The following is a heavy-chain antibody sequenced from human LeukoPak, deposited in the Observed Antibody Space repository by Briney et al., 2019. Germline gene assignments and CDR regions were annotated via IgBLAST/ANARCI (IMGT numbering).Heavy chain of an antibody. CDR2: IYSGGST. CDR1: GFTVSSNY. J-gene: IGHJ4*02. D-gene: IGHD2-15*01. Sequence: GGSLRLSCAASGFTVSSNYISWVRQAPGKGLEWVSVIYSGGSTYYADPVKGRFTISRDNSKNTLYLQMNSLRAEDTAVYYCARDFPPDGVYCSGGSCYHDYWGQGNLVTVSS. CDR3: ARDFPPDGVYCSGGSCYHDY. V-gene: IGHV3-66*01.